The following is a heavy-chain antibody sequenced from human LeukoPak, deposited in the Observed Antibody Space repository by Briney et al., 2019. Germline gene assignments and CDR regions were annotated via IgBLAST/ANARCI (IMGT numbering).Heavy chain of an antibody. V-gene: IGHV3-23*01. CDR1: GFTVSSNY. CDR2: ISESGGGT. D-gene: IGHD3-10*01. J-gene: IGHJ4*02. CDR3: AKRGVVIRGVLVIGFHKEAYYFDY. Sequence: PGGSLRLSCAASGFTVSSNYMSWVRQAPGKGLEWDSGISESGGGTNYADSVKGRFTISRDNSLNTLYLQMNSLRAEDTAVYFCAKRGVVIRGVLVIGFHKEAYYFDYWGQGILVTVSS.